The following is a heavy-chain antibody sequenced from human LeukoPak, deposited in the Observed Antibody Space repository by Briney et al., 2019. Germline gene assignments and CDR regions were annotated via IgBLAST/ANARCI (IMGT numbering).Heavy chain of an antibody. J-gene: IGHJ4*02. CDR2: ISAKNGNA. CDR1: GYSFTNYG. V-gene: IGHV1-18*01. CDR3: ARDLNGGLIGY. Sequence: ASVEVSCKASGYSFTNYGVAWVRQARGQGPEWMGWISAKNGNANYAQQFQGRVTMTIETSTNTAYMELRSLRSDDTAVYYCARDLNGGLIGYWGQGTLVTVSS. D-gene: IGHD2-8*01.